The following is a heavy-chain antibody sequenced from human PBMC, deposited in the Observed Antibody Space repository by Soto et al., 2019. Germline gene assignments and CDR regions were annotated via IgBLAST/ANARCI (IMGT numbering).Heavy chain of an antibody. CDR1: GFTFTRYT. J-gene: IGHJ4*02. CDR3: ARESEDLTSNFDY. V-gene: IGHV3-21*06. Sequence: LGLSCAASGFTFTRYTMNWVRQAPGKGLEWVSSISSTTNYIYYGDSMKGRFTISRDNAKNSLYLEMNSLRAEDTAVYYRARESEDLTSNFDYWGQGTLVTVSS. CDR2: ISSTTNYI.